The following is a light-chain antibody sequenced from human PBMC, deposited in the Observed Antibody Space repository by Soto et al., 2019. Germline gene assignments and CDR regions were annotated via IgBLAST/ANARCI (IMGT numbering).Light chain of an antibody. Sequence: QSALTQPRSVSGSPGQLVTISCTGTSSDVGRYDYVSWYQQHPGKAPKLMIYDVSQRPSGVPDRFSASKSGNTASLTISGLQAEDEADYYCCSYAGRYKVFGGGTKLTVL. CDR1: SSDVGRYDY. CDR3: CSYAGRYKV. CDR2: DVS. J-gene: IGLJ3*02. V-gene: IGLV2-11*01.